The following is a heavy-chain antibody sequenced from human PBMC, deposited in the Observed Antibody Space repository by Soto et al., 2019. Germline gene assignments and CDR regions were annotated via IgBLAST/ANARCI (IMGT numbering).Heavy chain of an antibody. J-gene: IGHJ6*03. Sequence: GGSLRLSCAASGFTVSSNYMSWVRQAPGKGLEWVSVIYSGGSTYYADSVKGRFTISRHNSKNTLYLQMNSLRAEDTAVYYCARERAYFSSTSCYVCYYYMDVWGKGTTVTVS. CDR3: ARERAYFSSTSCYVCYYYMDV. D-gene: IGHD2-2*01. CDR2: IYSGGST. CDR1: GFTVSSNY. V-gene: IGHV3-53*04.